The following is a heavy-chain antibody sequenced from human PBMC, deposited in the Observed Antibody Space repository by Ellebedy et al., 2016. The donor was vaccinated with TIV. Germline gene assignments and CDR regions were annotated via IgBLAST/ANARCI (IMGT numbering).Heavy chain of an antibody. CDR2: IYDSGTT. D-gene: IGHD7-27*01. CDR3: ARHPGDNGFFDF. V-gene: IGHV4-59*01. CDR1: GGSISNNY. J-gene: IGHJ4*02. Sequence: MPSETLSLTCTVSGGSISNNYWSWIRQPPGKGLEWIGFIYDSGTTNYNPSLKTRVTISVDTAKNQFSLRLTSVTAADTAVYHCARHPGDNGFFDFWGQGTQVTVSS.